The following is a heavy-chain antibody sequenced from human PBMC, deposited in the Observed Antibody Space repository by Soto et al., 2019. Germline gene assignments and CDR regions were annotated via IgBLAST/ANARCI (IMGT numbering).Heavy chain of an antibody. Sequence: PGGSLGLWCASSGFTFSSYSMNWVRQAPGKGLEWVSSISSSSSYIYYADSVKGRFTISRDNAENSLYLQMNSLRAEDTAVYYCARVGMRYCTNGVCYIDYWGQGTLVTVSS. CDR2: ISSSSSYI. D-gene: IGHD2-8*01. CDR3: ARVGMRYCTNGVCYIDY. V-gene: IGHV3-21*01. CDR1: GFTFSSYS. J-gene: IGHJ4*02.